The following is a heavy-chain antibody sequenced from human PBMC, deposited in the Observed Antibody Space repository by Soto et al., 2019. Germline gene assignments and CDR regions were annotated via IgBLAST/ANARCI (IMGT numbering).Heavy chain of an antibody. CDR2: INVDGTET. J-gene: IGHJ6*02. CDR3: ARDKEVLLTNYGMAG. V-gene: IGHV3-74*01. Sequence: GGTLRLSCTAPRCTFRTYWMHWVRQAPGKGLVWVSDINVDGTETWYADSVKGRFIISRENDKKTLYLHMTGLRVDETGVYYCARDKEVLLTNYGMAGWGQGTTVTVSS. CDR1: RCTFRTYW.